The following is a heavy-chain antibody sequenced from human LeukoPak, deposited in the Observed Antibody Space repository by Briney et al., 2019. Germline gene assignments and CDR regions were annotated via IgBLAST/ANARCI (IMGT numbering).Heavy chain of an antibody. D-gene: IGHD1-26*01. Sequence: PGGSLRLSCVASGFTFKNYVMNWVRQAPGKGLESLTTIYGSGVSISYADSVKGRFTISRDNSNNTLYLQMNSLRAEDRAMYYCAKDLGWELPAEAYWGQGILVTVSS. CDR2: IYGSGVSI. CDR1: GFTFKNYV. J-gene: IGHJ4*02. CDR3: AKDLGWELPAEAY. V-gene: IGHV3-23*01.